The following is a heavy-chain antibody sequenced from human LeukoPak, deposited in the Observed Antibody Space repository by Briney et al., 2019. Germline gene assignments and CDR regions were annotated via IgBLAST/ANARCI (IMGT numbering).Heavy chain of an antibody. CDR2: IYYSGST. V-gene: IGHV4-39*07. CDR1: GGSISSSSYY. D-gene: IGHD6-13*01. Sequence: PSETLSLTCAVSGGSISSSSYYWGWIRQPPGKGLEWIGSIYYSGSTYYNPSLKSRVTISVDTSKNQFSLKLSSVTAADTAVYYCARGQPPLRGIAANARSTKTGDYWGQGTLVTVSS. J-gene: IGHJ4*02. CDR3: ARGQPPLRGIAANARSTKTGDY.